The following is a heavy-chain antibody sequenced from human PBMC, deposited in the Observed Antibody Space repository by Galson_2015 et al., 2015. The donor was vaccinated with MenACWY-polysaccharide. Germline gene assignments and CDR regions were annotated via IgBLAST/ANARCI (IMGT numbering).Heavy chain of an antibody. V-gene: IGHV1-46*01. CDR1: GYTFTSYY. Sequence: SVKVSCKASGYTFTSYYMHWVRQAPGQGLEWMGIINPSGGSTSYAQKFRGRVTMTRDTSTSTVYMELSSLRSEDTAVYYCARDYIRYGYSSSNYFDYWGQGTLVTVSS. D-gene: IGHD6-13*01. CDR2: INPSGGST. CDR3: ARDYIRYGYSSSNYFDY. J-gene: IGHJ4*02.